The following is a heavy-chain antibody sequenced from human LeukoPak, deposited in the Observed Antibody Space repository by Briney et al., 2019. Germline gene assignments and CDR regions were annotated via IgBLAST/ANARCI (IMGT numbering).Heavy chain of an antibody. CDR1: GYTFTSYG. J-gene: IGHJ5*02. CDR2: ISAYNGNT. V-gene: IGHV1-18*01. CDR3: ARDGEDIVVVPAAHDVWFDP. Sequence: ASVKVSCKASGYTFTSYGISWVRQAPGQGLEWMGWISAYNGNTNYAQKLQGGVTMTTDTSTSTAYMELRSLRSDDTAVYYCARDGEDIVVVPAAHDVWFDPWGQGTLVTVSS. D-gene: IGHD2-2*01.